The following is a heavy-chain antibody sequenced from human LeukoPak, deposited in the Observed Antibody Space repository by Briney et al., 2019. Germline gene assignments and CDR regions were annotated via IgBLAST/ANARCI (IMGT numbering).Heavy chain of an antibody. Sequence: PGGSLRLSCAASGFTFSSYDMNWVRQAPGKGLGWVSNISSSGNTIYYADSVKGRFTISRDNAKNSLYLQMSSLRAEDTAVYYCSRRITMIGLGDDAFDIWGQGKMVIVSS. CDR2: ISSSGNTI. CDR3: SRRITMIGLGDDAFDI. J-gene: IGHJ3*02. CDR1: GFTFSSYD. D-gene: IGHD3-22*01. V-gene: IGHV3-48*03.